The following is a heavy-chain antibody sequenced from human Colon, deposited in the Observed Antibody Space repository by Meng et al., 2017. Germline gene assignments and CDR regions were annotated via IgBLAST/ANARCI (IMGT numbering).Heavy chain of an antibody. V-gene: IGHV3-23*04. CDR1: GFAFTSYP. J-gene: IGHJ5*02. Sequence: EGRLVESGGGLVQPGGSLRLSCAASGFAFTSYPMTWVRQTPGQGLDWVSGISSSGDRTYYADSVKGRFTISRDNSKNTLYLQLNSLRAEDTAIYYCAKPWMQLWLPDRWGQGTLVTVSS. D-gene: IGHD5-18*01. CDR3: AKPWMQLWLPDR. CDR2: ISSSGDRT.